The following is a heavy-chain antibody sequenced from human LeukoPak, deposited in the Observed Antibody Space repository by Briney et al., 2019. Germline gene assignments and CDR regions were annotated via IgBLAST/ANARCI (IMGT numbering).Heavy chain of an antibody. J-gene: IGHJ4*02. CDR3: ARGSSSSSLIDY. CDR1: GVSISSNSYY. Sequence: SETLSLTCTVSGVSISSNSYYWGWIRLPPGKGLEWIGHIYYSGSTYYNPSLKSRVTISVDTSKNQFSLKLSSVTAADTAVYYCARGSSSSSLIDYWGQGTLVTVSS. CDR2: IYYSGST. D-gene: IGHD6-13*01. V-gene: IGHV4-39*01.